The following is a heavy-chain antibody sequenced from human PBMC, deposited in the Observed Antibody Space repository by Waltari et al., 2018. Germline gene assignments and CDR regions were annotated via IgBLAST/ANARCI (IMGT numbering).Heavy chain of an antibody. CDR1: GFTFSGSA. Sequence: EVQLVESGGGFVQPGGSLKLSCAASGFTFSGSAMHWVRQASGKGLEWVGRIRSKANNYATAYAASVKGRFTISRDDSENTAFLQMNILKTEDTAVYYCSSSSGYGMDVWGQGTTVTVAS. CDR2: IRSKANNYAT. J-gene: IGHJ6*02. V-gene: IGHV3-73*01. D-gene: IGHD6-6*01. CDR3: SSSSGYGMDV.